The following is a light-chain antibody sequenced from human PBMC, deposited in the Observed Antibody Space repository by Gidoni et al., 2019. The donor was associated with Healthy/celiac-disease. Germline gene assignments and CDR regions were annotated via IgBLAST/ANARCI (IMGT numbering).Light chain of an antibody. V-gene: IGLV3-21*02. Sequence: SYVLTQPPSVSVAPGQTARSTCGGNNIGSKSVHWSQQKPGQAPVLGVYVDSARPSGIPERFSGSNSGNPATLTISRVEAGDEADYYCQVWDSSSDHPGVFGGGTKLTVL. CDR3: QVWDSSSDHPGV. CDR1: NIGSKS. CDR2: VDS. J-gene: IGLJ2*01.